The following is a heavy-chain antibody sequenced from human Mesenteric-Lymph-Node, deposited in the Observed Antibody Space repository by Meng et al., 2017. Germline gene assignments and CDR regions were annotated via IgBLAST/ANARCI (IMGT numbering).Heavy chain of an antibody. CDR3: ARGSSSSAYSPFDY. CDR2: TYYRSKWSN. Sequence: HGPLQQSTPPLGGPTQTLSLTSAISRGSVSSNSAAGYCSRQSPSRGVEWLGRTYYRSKWSNNYAVSVKSRITINPDASKNKFYLQLNSVTPEDTAVYYCARGSSSSAYSPFDYWGQGTLVTVSS. J-gene: IGHJ4*02. CDR1: RGSVSSNSAA. V-gene: IGHV6-1*01. D-gene: IGHD3-22*01.